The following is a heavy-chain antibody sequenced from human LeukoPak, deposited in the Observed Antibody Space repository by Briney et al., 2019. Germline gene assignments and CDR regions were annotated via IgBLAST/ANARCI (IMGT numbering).Heavy chain of an antibody. D-gene: IGHD4-23*01. CDR1: GFTFSSYA. V-gene: IGHV3-23*01. CDR3: AHGGNSRGYFDY. CDR2: ISGSGGNT. J-gene: IGHJ4*02. Sequence: GALRLSCAASGFTFSSYAMSWVRQAPGKGLEWVSSISGSGGNTYYADSVKGRFTISRDNSKNTLYLQMNSLRAEDTAVYYCAHGGNSRGYFDYWGQGTLVTVSS.